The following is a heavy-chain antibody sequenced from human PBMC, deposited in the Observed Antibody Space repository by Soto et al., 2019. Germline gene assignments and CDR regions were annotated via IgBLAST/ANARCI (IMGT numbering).Heavy chain of an antibody. J-gene: IGHJ4*02. D-gene: IGHD4-17*01. CDR3: ARGDWTTVTFDS. CDR2: INPANGDT. Sequence: QVQLVQSGAEVKKPGASVKVSCKASGYTFTIYAMHWVRQAPGQRLEWMGWINPANGDTKYSPHFQGRVTIIRDTSARTAYMELSSLGSEDTAVYYCARGDWTTVTFDSWGQGTLVTVSS. CDR1: GYTFTIYA. V-gene: IGHV1-3*01.